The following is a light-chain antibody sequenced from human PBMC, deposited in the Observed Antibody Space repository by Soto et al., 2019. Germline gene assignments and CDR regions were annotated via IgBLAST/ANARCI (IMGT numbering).Light chain of an antibody. V-gene: IGKV3-11*01. CDR1: QSFRGL. J-gene: IGKJ5*01. Sequence: VVLKQSPVTLYLYRGERATLSCRASQSFRGLLAWYQQKPGQAPRLLIYDAYNRATGIPPRFSGSGSGTDFTLTISCLEPEDSAVYYCQQRHMWPITFGQGTRLEI. CDR2: DAY. CDR3: QQRHMWPIT.